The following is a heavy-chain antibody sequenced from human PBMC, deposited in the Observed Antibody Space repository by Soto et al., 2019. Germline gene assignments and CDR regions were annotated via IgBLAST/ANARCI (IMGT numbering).Heavy chain of an antibody. CDR1: GGSISGGGDY. V-gene: IGHV4-31*03. J-gene: IGHJ5*02. D-gene: IGHD4-17*01. Sequence: QVQLQESGPGLVKPSQTLSLTCTVSGGSISGGGDYWSWIRQHPGKGLEWIGYIYYSGSTYYNPSLKSRVTISVDTCNNQISLKLSSVTSADTAVYYVASDSFRLRNIWFYPWGQAQLLTVSS. CDR2: IYYSGST. CDR3: ASDSFRLRNIWFYP.